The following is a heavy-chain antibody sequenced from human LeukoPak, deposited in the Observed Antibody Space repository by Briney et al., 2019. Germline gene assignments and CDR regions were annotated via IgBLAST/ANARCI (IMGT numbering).Heavy chain of an antibody. Sequence: PSETLSLTCTVSGGSISSYYWSWIRQPPGKGLEWIGYIYYSGSTNYNPSLKSRVTISVDTSKNQFSLKLSSVTAADTAVYYLLTPSGRTADIRNINESHPHTYWGQGTLVTVSS. J-gene: IGHJ4*02. D-gene: IGHD2-2*02. CDR1: GGSISSYY. CDR3: LTPSGRTADIRNINESHPHTY. CDR2: IYYSGST. V-gene: IGHV4-59*12.